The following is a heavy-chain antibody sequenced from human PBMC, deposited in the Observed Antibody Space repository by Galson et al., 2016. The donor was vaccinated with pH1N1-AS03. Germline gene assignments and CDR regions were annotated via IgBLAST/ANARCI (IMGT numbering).Heavy chain of an antibody. CDR3: ARGKKRGSSDTAVWFDP. D-gene: IGHD2-21*02. V-gene: IGHV4-34*01. CDR2: IIHGGRT. J-gene: IGHJ5*02. Sequence: SETLSLTCHVHGDSFPGYYWTWLRLSPGKGLEWIGEIIHGGRTTYSPSLKSRATIFLDTSKNQFSLNLTAVTAADTAIYYCARGKKRGSSDTAVWFDPWGQGALVSVSS. CDR1: GDSFPGYY.